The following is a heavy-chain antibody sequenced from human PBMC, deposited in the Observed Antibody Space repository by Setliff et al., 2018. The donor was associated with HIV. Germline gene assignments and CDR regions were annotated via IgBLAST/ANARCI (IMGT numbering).Heavy chain of an antibody. CDR2: IKEDGSGK. Sequence: SCKASGYTFTSYILHWVRQAPGKGLEWAANIKEDGSGKYFVDSVKGRFTISRENAKNSLYLQMNSLRAEYTAAYYCAREGLGSEYFDYWGQGTLVTVSS. J-gene: IGHJ4*02. CDR3: AREGLGSEYFDY. D-gene: IGHD3-9*01. CDR1: GYTFTSYI. V-gene: IGHV3-7*01.